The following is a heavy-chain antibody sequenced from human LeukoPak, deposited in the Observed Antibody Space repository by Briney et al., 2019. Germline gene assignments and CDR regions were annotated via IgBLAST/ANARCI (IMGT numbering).Heavy chain of an antibody. D-gene: IGHD3-22*01. V-gene: IGHV4-59*11. J-gene: IGHJ4*02. CDR3: ARDRGDYDSSGYYGYFDY. Sequence: NPSETLSLTCTVSGGSTRSHYWSWIRQPPGKGLEWIGYIYYSGSTNYNPSLKSRVTISVDTSKNQFSLKLSSVTAADTAVYYCARDRGDYDSSGYYGYFDYWGQGALVTVSS. CDR2: IYYSGST. CDR1: GGSTRSHY.